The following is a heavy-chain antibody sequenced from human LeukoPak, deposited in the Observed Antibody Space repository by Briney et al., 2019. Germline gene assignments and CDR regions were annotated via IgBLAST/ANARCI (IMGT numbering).Heavy chain of an antibody. Sequence: GGSLRLSCAASGFTFSSYDMHWVRQATGKGLEWVSAIGTAGDTYYPGSVKGRFTISRENAKNSLYLQMNSLRAGDTAVYYCARARSGRFLQIDYWGQGTLVTVSS. CDR2: IGTAGDT. V-gene: IGHV3-13*01. D-gene: IGHD6-25*01. CDR1: GFTFSSYD. CDR3: ARARSGRFLQIDY. J-gene: IGHJ4*02.